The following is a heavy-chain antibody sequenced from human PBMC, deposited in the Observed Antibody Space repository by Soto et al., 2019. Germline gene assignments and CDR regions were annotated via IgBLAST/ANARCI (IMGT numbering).Heavy chain of an antibody. D-gene: IGHD1-26*01. CDR2: IYYSGST. CDR3: ARRGLVGATTFDY. Sequence: PSETLSLTCTVSDGSISSSRSYWGWIRQPPGEGLECIGSIYYSGSTYYSPSLKSRVTISVDTSKNQFSLKLSSVTAADTAVYYCARRGLVGATTFDYWGQGTLVTVSS. V-gene: IGHV4-39*01. CDR1: DGSISSSRSY. J-gene: IGHJ4*02.